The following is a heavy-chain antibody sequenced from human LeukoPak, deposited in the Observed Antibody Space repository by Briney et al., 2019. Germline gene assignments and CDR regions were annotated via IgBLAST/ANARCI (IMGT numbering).Heavy chain of an antibody. V-gene: IGHV5-51*01. CDR3: ARNSFFSSRRYNWFDP. J-gene: IGHJ5*02. CDR1: GYSFTSYW. D-gene: IGHD6-13*01. Sequence: GESLKISCQGSGYSFTSYWIGWVRQMPGKGLEWMGIIYPDDSDTRYSPSFQGQVTISADRSISTAYLQWSSLKASDTAMYYCARNSFFSSRRYNWFDPWGQGTLVTVSS. CDR2: IYPDDSDT.